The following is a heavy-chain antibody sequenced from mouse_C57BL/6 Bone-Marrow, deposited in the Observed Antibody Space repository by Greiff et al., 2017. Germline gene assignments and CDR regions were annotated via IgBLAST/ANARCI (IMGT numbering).Heavy chain of an antibody. CDR1: GYTFTSYW. D-gene: IGHD1-1*01. V-gene: IGHV1-7*01. Sequence: QVQLQQSGAELAKPGASVKLSCKASGYTFTSYWMHWVKQRPGQGLEWIGYINPSSGYTKYNQKFKDKATLTADKSSSTAYMQLSSLTSEDSAVDYCAVSFTAVVTDYWGQGTTLTVSS. J-gene: IGHJ2*01. CDR3: AVSFTAVVTDY. CDR2: INPSSGYT.